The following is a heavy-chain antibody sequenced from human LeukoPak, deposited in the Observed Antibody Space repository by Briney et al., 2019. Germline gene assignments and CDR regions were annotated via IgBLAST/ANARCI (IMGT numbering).Heavy chain of an antibody. CDR1: GFTFTSSA. V-gene: IGHV1-58*02. CDR3: AADPAITMVRGVPNIYYYYYGMDV. D-gene: IGHD3-10*01. Sequence: ASVKVSCKASGFTFTSSAMQWVRQARGQRLEWIGWIVVGSGNTNYAQKSQERVTITRDMSTSTAYMELSSLRSEDTAVYYCAADPAITMVRGVPNIYYYYYGMDVWGQGTTVTVSS. CDR2: IVVGSGNT. J-gene: IGHJ6*02.